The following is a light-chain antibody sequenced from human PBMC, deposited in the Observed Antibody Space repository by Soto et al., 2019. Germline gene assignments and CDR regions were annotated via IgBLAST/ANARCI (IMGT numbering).Light chain of an antibody. CDR2: GNS. J-gene: IGLJ1*01. CDR3: QSYDSSLSGYD. V-gene: IGLV1-40*01. Sequence: QSVLTQPPSVSGAPGQRVTISCTGSSSNIGARYDVHWYQQLPGTAPKLLIYGNSNRPSGVPDRFSGSKSGTSASLAITGLQAENEADYYCQSYDSSLSGYDFGTGTKVTV. CDR1: SSNIGARYD.